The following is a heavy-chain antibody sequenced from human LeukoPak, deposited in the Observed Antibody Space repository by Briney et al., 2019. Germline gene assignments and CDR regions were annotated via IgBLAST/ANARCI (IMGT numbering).Heavy chain of an antibody. CDR3: AREYYGSSGYYNDY. D-gene: IGHD3-22*01. V-gene: IGHV4-61*01. J-gene: IGHJ4*02. Sequence: SQTLSLTCTVSGGSMSSGSYSWSWIRQPPGKGLEWIGYISYSGGPNYNPSHKSRVTISVDASKNQFSLKLTSVTAADTAVYYCAREYYGSSGYYNDYWGQGALVTVSS. CDR1: GGSMSSGSYS. CDR2: ISYSGGP.